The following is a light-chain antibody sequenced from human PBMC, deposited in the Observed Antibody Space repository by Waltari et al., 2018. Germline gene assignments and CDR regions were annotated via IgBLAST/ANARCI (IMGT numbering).Light chain of an antibody. V-gene: IGLV2-14*01. CDR1: SSDVGGYND. J-gene: IGLJ2*01. CDR3: SSYTRSSTLV. CDR2: EFS. Sequence: QSALTQPASVSGSPGQSITISCTGTSSDVGGYNDVSWYQQHPGKAPKLMIYEFSKRPAGVSNRVSGSKAGNTASLTISGLQAEDEADSYCSSYTRSSTLVFGGGTKLPVL.